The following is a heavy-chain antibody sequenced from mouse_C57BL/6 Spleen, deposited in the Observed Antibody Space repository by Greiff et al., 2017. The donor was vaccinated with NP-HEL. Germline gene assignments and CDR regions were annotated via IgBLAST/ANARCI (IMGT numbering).Heavy chain of an antibody. D-gene: IGHD2-5*01. J-gene: IGHJ4*01. V-gene: IGHV1-80*01. CDR3: ARYWDSNYEDYYAMDY. CDR1: GYAFSSYW. CDR2: IYPGDGDT. Sequence: QVQLQQSGAELVKPGASVKISCKASGYAFSSYWMNWVKQRPGKGLEWIGQIYPGDGDTNYNGKFKGKATLTADKSSSTAYMQLSSLTSEDSAVYFCARYWDSNYEDYYAMDYWGQGTSVTVSS.